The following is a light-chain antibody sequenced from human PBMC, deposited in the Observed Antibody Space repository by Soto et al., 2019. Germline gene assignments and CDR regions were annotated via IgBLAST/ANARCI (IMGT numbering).Light chain of an antibody. Sequence: EIMLTQAPATQSLAPGERATLSCRASQSVSSYLAWYQQKPGQAPRLLIYDASNRATGIPARFSGSGSGTDFTLTISSLEPEDFAVYYCQQRSNWPPITFGQGTRLEIK. CDR1: QSVSSY. V-gene: IGKV3-11*01. CDR3: QQRSNWPPIT. CDR2: DAS. J-gene: IGKJ5*01.